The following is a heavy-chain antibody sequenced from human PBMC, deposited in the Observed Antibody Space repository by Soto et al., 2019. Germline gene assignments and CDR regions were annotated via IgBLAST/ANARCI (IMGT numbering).Heavy chain of an antibody. CDR2: ISSTSSSI. CDR1: GFSFDIYG. J-gene: IGHJ4*02. V-gene: IGHV3-21*01. Sequence: GGSLRLSCVVSGFSFDIYGMNWVRQAPGKGLEWISFISSTSSSINYADSMKGRFTVSRDNAKNSLYLHMNSLRAEDAAVYFCARAPIDFWGRGTLVTVSS. CDR3: ARAPIDF.